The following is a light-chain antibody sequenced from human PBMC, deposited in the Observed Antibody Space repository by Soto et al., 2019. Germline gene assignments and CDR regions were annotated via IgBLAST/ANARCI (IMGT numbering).Light chain of an antibody. V-gene: IGKV4-1*01. J-gene: IGKJ4*01. CDR3: LQYFSVPLT. Sequence: DIVMTQSPDSLAVSLGERATINCRSSQSVFYSSNNKNYFAWYQQKPGQPPKLLIYWASTRESGVPDRFSGSVSGTDFTLTISSLQAEDAAVYLCLQYFSVPLTFGGGTKVEIK. CDR1: QSVFYSSNNKNY. CDR2: WAS.